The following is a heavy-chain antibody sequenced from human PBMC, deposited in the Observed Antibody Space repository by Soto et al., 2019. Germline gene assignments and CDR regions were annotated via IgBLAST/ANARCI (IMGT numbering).Heavy chain of an antibody. CDR1: GYTFRSYG. Sequence: VQLVQSGGEVKKPGASVKVSCKASGYTFRSYGITWVRQAPGQGLEWMGWISAYDGDTNYAQKIQGRVTMTTDSPTSTAYLELRSLTADDTAVYYCARDQGGTTVPADYCGMDVWGQGTTVTVSS. D-gene: IGHD3-16*01. CDR3: ARDQGGTTVPADYCGMDV. V-gene: IGHV1-18*01. J-gene: IGHJ6*02. CDR2: ISAYDGDT.